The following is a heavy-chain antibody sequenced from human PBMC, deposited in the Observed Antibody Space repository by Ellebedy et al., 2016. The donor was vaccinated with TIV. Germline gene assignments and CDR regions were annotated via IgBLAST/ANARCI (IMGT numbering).Heavy chain of an antibody. J-gene: IGHJ3*02. D-gene: IGHD3-10*01. Sequence: PGGSLRLSCAASGFIISGDWMSWVRQAPGKGLEWVAHINPDGSAEYDVDSVKGRFTISRDNTKNSLYLQMKSLRAEDTAVYYCATARGDHGAFEIWGQGTMVSVSS. V-gene: IGHV3-7*03. CDR2: INPDGSAE. CDR3: ATARGDHGAFEI. CDR1: GFIISGDW.